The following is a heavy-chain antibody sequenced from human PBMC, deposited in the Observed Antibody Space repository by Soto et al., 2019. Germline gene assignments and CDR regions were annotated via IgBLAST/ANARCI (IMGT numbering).Heavy chain of an antibody. V-gene: IGHV3-15*01. CDR1: GFTFSNAW. CDR2: IKSKTDGGTT. J-gene: IGHJ6*02. Sequence: EVQLVESGGGLVKPGGSLRLSCAASGFTFSNAWMSWVRQAPGKGLEWVGRIKSKTDGGTTDYAAPVKGRFTISRDDSKNTLHLQMNSLKTEDTAVYYCTTDVSSPVFNYYYYGMDVWGQGTTVTVSS. D-gene: IGHD6-13*01. CDR3: TTDVSSPVFNYYYYGMDV.